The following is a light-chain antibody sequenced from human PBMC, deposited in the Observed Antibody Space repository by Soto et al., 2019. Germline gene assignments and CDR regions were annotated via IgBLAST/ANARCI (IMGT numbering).Light chain of an antibody. J-gene: IGLJ2*01. CDR2: DDS. CDR1: NIGSKS. CDR3: QVWDSRSDHVV. V-gene: IGLV3-21*02. Sequence: SYELTQPPSVSVAPGQTARSTCGGNNIGSKSVHWYQQKPGQAPVLVVYDDSDRPSGIPERFSGSNSGNTATLIISRVEAGDEADYYGQVWDSRSDHVVFGGGTQLTVL.